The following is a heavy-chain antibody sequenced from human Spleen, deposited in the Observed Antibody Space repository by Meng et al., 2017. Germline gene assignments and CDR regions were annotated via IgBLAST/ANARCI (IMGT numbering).Heavy chain of an antibody. J-gene: IGHJ5*02. V-gene: IGHV4-39*07. CDR3: ARARRILHSRLVAGWFDP. Sequence: QPQLQESGPGLVKPSEALSPTCSVSGGSISTSGYYWGWIRQPPGKGLEWIGSIGHSGITYYTPSLKSRVTISVDTSKNQFSLKLSSVTAADTAVYYCARARRILHSRLVAGWFDPWGQGTLVTVSS. CDR2: IGHSGIT. CDR1: GGSISTSGYY. D-gene: IGHD2-15*01.